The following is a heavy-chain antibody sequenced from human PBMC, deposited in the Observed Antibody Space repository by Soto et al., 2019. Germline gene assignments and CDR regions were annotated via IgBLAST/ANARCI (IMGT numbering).Heavy chain of an antibody. V-gene: IGHV3-74*01. D-gene: IGHD6-13*01. Sequence: EVQLVESGGGLVQPGGSLRLSCAASGFTFSTYWMHWVRQAPGKGLVWVSHITSDGTITTYADSVKGRFTISRDNAKNTLSLQMNSLRAEDTAVDYCARGAGGFDYWGQGPLVTVSS. J-gene: IGHJ4*02. CDR2: ITSDGTIT. CDR1: GFTFSTYW. CDR3: ARGAGGFDY.